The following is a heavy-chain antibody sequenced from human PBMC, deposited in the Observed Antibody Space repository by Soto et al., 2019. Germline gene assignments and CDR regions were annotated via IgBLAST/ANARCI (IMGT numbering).Heavy chain of an antibody. Sequence: EVQLVESGGGLVQPGGSLRLSWAGSGFTFSSYGMSWVRQPPDKGLEWVAKIKQDGSAKSYVDSVKGRFTISRDNARNSLSLQMDSLRAEDTAVYYCVRAPREDTGYEYYFDYWGQGTLVTVSS. D-gene: IGHD5-12*01. CDR2: IKQDGSAK. V-gene: IGHV3-7*01. CDR1: GFTFSSYG. CDR3: VRAPREDTGYEYYFDY. J-gene: IGHJ4*02.